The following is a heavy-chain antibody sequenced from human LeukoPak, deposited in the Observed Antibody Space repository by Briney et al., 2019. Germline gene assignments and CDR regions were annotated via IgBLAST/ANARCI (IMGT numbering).Heavy chain of an antibody. V-gene: IGHV4-38-2*02. J-gene: IGHJ4*02. CDR1: GYSISSGYY. CDR3: AREEYSSGWYADY. Sequence: KPSETLSPTCTVSGYSISSGYYWGWIRQPPGKGLEWIVSPHHTGSTYHNPSLKGRVTISVDTSKNQFSLKLSSVTAADTAVYYCAREEYSSGWYADYWGRGTRVTVSS. D-gene: IGHD6-19*01. CDR2: PHHTGST.